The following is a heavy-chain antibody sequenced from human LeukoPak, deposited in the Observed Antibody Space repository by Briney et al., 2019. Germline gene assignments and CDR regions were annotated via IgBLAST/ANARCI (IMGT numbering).Heavy chain of an antibody. J-gene: IGHJ2*01. V-gene: IGHV4-59*01. CDR2: VHYSGTT. CDR1: GGSINTYY. CDR3: ARWLQSYWYFDL. D-gene: IGHD5-24*01. Sequence: SETLSLTCTVSGGSINTYYWSWIRQPPGKGLEWIGYVHYSGTTNYNPSLKSRVTILVDTSKNQFSLELSSVTAADTAVYYCARWLQSYWYFDLWGRGTLVTVSS.